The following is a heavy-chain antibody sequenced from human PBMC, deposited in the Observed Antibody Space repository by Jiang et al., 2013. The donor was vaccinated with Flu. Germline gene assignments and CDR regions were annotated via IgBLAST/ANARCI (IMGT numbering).Heavy chain of an antibody. CDR2: ISGSGYST. J-gene: IGHJ4*02. D-gene: IGHD3-22*01. CDR1: GFTFSTSA. CDR3: ATAPGYYDQCPLDF. Sequence: QLVESGGGLVQPGGSLRLSCAGSGFTFSTSAMSWVRQAPGEGLAWVSSISGSGYSTYYADSVKGRFTISRDDSMHTLYLQMNSLRAEDTAVYYCATAPGYYDQCPLDFWGQGTLVTVSS. V-gene: IGHV3-23*04.